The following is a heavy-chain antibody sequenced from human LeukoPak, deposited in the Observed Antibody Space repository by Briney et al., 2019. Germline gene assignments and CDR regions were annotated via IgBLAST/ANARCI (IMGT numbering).Heavy chain of an antibody. V-gene: IGHV1-2*02. J-gene: IGHJ5*02. Sequence: ASVKVSCKASGYTFTGYYMHWVRQAPGQGLEWMGWINPNSGGTNYAQKFQGRVTMTRDTSISTAYMELSRLRSDDTAVYYCARDGLPRIHSSYRWFDPWGQGTLVTVSS. CDR3: ARDGLPRIHSSYRWFDP. D-gene: IGHD6-6*01. CDR1: GYTFTGYY. CDR2: INPNSGGT.